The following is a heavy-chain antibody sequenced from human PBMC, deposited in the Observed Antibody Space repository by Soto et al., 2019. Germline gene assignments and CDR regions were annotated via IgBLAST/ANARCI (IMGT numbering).Heavy chain of an antibody. V-gene: IGHV4-30-4*01. CDR1: GGSISSGDYY. J-gene: IGHJ4*02. CDR2: IYYSGST. CDR3: ARDSSGYYYPGPFDY. D-gene: IGHD3-22*01. Sequence: SETLSLTCTVSGGSISSGDYYWSWIRQPPGKGLGWIGYIYYSGSTYYNPSLKSRVTISVDTSKNQFSLKLSSVTAADTAVYYCARDSSGYYYPGPFDYWGQGTLVTVSS.